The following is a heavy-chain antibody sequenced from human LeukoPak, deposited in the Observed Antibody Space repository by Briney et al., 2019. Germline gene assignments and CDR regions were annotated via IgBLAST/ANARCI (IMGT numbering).Heavy chain of an antibody. CDR3: ARTSGGSLPFDP. Sequence: SETLSLTCTVSGGSISSSSYYWSWIRQPPGKGLEWIGYIYYSGSTNYNPSLKSRVTISVDTSKNQFSLKLSSVTAADTAVYYCARTSGGSLPFDPWGQGTLVTVSS. J-gene: IGHJ5*02. D-gene: IGHD6-13*01. CDR1: GGSISSSSYY. V-gene: IGHV4-61*01. CDR2: IYYSGST.